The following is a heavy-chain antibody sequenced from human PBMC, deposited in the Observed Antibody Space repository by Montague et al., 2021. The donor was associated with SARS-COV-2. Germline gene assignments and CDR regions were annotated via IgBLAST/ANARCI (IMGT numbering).Heavy chain of an antibody. J-gene: IGHJ3*02. Sequence: SLRLSCAASGFTFGSYSMHWVRQAPGKGLVWVSYISRSSRTIYYADSVKGRITISRDNAKNSLYLHMDTLRAEDTAVYYCARDLRRQCLFRLYARGDHDGFDIWGQGTMVTVSS. CDR1: GFTFGSYS. CDR3: ARDLRRQCLFRLYARGDHDGFDI. D-gene: IGHD6-19*01. V-gene: IGHV3-48*04. CDR2: ISRSSRTI.